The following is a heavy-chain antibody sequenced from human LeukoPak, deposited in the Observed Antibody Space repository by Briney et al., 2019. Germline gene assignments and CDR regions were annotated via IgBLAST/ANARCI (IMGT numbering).Heavy chain of an antibody. V-gene: IGHV3-66*01. Sequence: GRSLRLSCAASGFTFDDYAMHWVRQAPGKGLEWVSVIYSGGSTYYADSVKGRFTISRDNSKNTLYLQMNSLRAEDTAVYYCASTGWEYYFDYWGQGTLVTVSS. J-gene: IGHJ4*02. CDR2: IYSGGST. D-gene: IGHD3-9*01. CDR3: ASTGWEYYFDY. CDR1: GFTFDDYA.